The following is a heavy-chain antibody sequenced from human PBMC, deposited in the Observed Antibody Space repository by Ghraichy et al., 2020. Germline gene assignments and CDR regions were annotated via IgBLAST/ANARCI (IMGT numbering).Heavy chain of an antibody. J-gene: IGHJ4*02. CDR3: VGETYASGYYAIY. D-gene: IGHD4-17*01. CDR2: FDPSTATT. V-gene: IGHV1-46*02. CDR1: GYTFNTHY. Sequence: ASVKVSCKAFGYTFNTHYIHWVRQAPGQGLEWLGMFDPSTATTTYAQNFQGRVYMTGDTSTTGDTSTITVYMDLKSLTSEDTAVYFCVGETYASGYYAIYWGQGTLVTVSS.